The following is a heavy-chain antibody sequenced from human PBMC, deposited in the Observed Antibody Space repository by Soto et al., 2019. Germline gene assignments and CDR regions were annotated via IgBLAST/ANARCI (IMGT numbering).Heavy chain of an antibody. Sequence: VQLLESGGGLVQPGGSLRLSCAASGFTFSSYAMSWVRQAPGKGLEWVSAISGSGGSTYYAEAEKGRFTISRDNSKNPLYLQMNSLRAEDTAVYYCAKMPDYGGNSHIDYWGQGTLVTVSS. CDR3: AKMPDYGGNSHIDY. CDR2: ISGSGGST. J-gene: IGHJ4*02. CDR1: GFTFSSYA. D-gene: IGHD4-17*01. V-gene: IGHV3-23*01.